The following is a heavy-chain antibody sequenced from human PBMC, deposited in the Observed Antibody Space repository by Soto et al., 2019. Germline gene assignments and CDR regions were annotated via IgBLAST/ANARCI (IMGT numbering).Heavy chain of an antibody. CDR2: IYHSGST. CDR1: GDSISSGGYS. J-gene: IGHJ4*03. V-gene: IGHV4-30-2*01. D-gene: IGHD3-22*01. Sequence: PSETPSLTCAFSGDSISSGGYSWSWMRQPPGKGLEWMGYIYHSGSTYYNPSLKSRVTISVDRSKNQFSLKLSSVTAADTAVYYCARVDDRSGYYFHPTFDIWGQGTMVTVSS. CDR3: ARVDDRSGYYFHPTFDI.